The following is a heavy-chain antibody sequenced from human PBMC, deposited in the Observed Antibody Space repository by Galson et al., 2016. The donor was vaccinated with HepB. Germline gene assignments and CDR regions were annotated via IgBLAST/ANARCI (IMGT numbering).Heavy chain of an antibody. CDR2: IHYSGST. Sequence: ETLSLTCTVSVGSVTSTSYFWTWIRQPPGKGLEWIGNIHYSGSTNFNPSLKSRLTISLDPPKNQFFLTLGSVTAADTAIYYCAREGGGGNSLGYWGQGILVSVSS. CDR1: VGSVTSTSYF. J-gene: IGHJ4*02. D-gene: IGHD4-23*01. CDR3: AREGGGGNSLGY. V-gene: IGHV4-61*01.